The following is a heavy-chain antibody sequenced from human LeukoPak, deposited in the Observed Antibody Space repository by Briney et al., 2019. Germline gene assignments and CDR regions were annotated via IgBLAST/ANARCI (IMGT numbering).Heavy chain of an antibody. D-gene: IGHD2-2*01. Sequence: GGSLRLSCAASRFTFSSYWMCWVRQAPGKGLEWVANIKQDGSEKYVDSVRGRFTISRDNAKNSLYLQMNSLRAEDTAVYYCARLRGCSSTSCYSDFWGQGTLVTVSS. V-gene: IGHV3-7*01. CDR1: RFTFSSYW. CDR3: ARLRGCSSTSCYSDF. J-gene: IGHJ4*02. CDR2: IKQDGSEK.